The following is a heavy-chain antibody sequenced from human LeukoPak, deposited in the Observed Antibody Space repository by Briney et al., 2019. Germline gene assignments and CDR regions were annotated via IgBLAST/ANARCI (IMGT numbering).Heavy chain of an antibody. Sequence: ASVKVSCKASGYTFTSYDINWVRQATGQGLEWMGWMNPNSGNTGYAQKFQGRVTMTRNTSISTAYMELSSQRSEDTAVYYCARAISSSWYRYYYYMDVWGKGTTVTVSS. V-gene: IGHV1-8*01. CDR3: ARAISSSWYRYYYYMDV. CDR1: GYTFTSYD. J-gene: IGHJ6*03. CDR2: MNPNSGNT. D-gene: IGHD6-13*01.